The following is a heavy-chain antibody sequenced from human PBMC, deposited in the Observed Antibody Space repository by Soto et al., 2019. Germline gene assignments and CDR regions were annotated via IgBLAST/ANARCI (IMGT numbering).Heavy chain of an antibody. CDR2: ISWNSGSI. Sequence: EVQLVESGGGLVQPGRSLRLSCAASGFTFDDYAMHWVRQAPGKGLEWVSGISWNSGSIGYAGSVKGRFTISRDNAKNSLYLQVNSLRAEDMAFYDCANDKAVGWYFGRWGRGTLVTFSA. CDR1: GFTFDDYA. J-gene: IGHJ2*01. CDR3: ANDKAVGWYFGR. D-gene: IGHD2-15*01. V-gene: IGHV3-9*03.